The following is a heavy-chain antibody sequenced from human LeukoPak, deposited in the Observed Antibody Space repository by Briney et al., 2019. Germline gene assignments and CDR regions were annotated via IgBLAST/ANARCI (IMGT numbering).Heavy chain of an antibody. CDR2: INPNSGGT. D-gene: IGHD6-13*01. Sequence: GASMKVSCKASGYTFTGYYMHWVRQAPGQGLEWMGWINPNSGGTNYAQKFQGRVTMTRDTSINTAYMELSRLRSDDTAVYYCARERESSTLKSWFDPWGQGTLVTVSS. V-gene: IGHV1-2*02. CDR1: GYTFTGYY. J-gene: IGHJ5*02. CDR3: ARERESSTLKSWFDP.